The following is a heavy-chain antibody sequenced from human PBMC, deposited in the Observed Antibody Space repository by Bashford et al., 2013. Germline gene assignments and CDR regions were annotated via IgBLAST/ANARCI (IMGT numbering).Heavy chain of an antibody. CDR1: GYTFTSYF. V-gene: IGHV1-3*01. D-gene: IGHD5-12*01. CDR2: INPGNGKT. J-gene: IGHJ4*02. CDR3: AREQAYSGYDYRPFDY. Sequence: ASVKVSCKASGYTFTSYFMHWVRQAPGQRLEWMGWINPGNGKTKYSQKFQGRVTITRDTSATTAYMELSSLRSEDTAVYYCAREQAYSGYDYRPFDYWGQGTLVTVSS.